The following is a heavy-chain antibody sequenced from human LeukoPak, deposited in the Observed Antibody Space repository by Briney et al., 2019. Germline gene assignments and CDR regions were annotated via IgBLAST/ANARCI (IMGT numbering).Heavy chain of an antibody. CDR2: INQDGSEK. D-gene: IGHD3-3*01. V-gene: IGHV3-7*01. Sequence: GGSLRLSCAASGFSVSDYYMSWVRQAPGKGLEWVANINQDGSEKYYVDSVKGRFTISRDNAKNSLYLQMNSLRAEDTAVYYCARDQGFSYYFYYMDVWGKGTTVTVSS. J-gene: IGHJ6*03. CDR1: GFSVSDYY. CDR3: ARDQGFSYYFYYMDV.